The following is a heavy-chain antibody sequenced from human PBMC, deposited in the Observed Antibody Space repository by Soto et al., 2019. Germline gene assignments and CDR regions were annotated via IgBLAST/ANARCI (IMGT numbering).Heavy chain of an antibody. CDR3: ARVGSDYSHSGVIEY. V-gene: IGHV3-21*01. D-gene: IGHD1-26*01. Sequence: GGSLRLSCAASGFTFSTHSINWVRQAPGKGLEWVSSIIRSSSDIYYADSVMGRFTISRDNAKSSLSLQMNSLRAEDTAVYYCARVGSDYSHSGVIEYWGQGTLVTVSS. CDR2: IIRSSSDI. CDR1: GFTFSTHS. J-gene: IGHJ4*02.